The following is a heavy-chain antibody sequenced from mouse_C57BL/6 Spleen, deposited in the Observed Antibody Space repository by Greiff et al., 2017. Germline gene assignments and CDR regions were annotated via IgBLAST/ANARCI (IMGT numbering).Heavy chain of an antibody. CDR2: INPNNGGT. D-gene: IGHD1-1*01. CDR3: ARGAYYGSKGFAY. J-gene: IGHJ3*01. V-gene: IGHV1-26*01. CDR1: GYTFTDYY. Sequence: EVQLQQSGPELVKPGASVKISCKASGYTFTDYYMNWVKQSHGKSLEWIGDINPNNGGTSYNQKFKGKATLTVDKSSSTAYMELRSLTSEDSAVYYCARGAYYGSKGFAYWGQGTLVTVSA.